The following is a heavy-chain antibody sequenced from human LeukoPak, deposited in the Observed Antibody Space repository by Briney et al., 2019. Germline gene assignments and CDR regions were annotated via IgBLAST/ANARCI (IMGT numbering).Heavy chain of an antibody. Sequence: PGGSLRLSCAASGITVTNNCWHWLRQAPGKGLEWVSIIYANGDTLYAASVRGRFTFSRDNSKNTFYLQMNSLRAEDTAIYYCAHGDYPLTYWGQGTLVTVSS. J-gene: IGHJ4*02. CDR2: IYANGDT. V-gene: IGHV3-66*01. CDR1: GITVTNNC. CDR3: AHGDYPLTY. D-gene: IGHD4-17*01.